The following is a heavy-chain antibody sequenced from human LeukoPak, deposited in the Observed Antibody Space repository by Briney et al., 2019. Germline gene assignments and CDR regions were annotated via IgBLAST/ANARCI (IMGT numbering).Heavy chain of an antibody. CDR1: GFAFSSYA. CDR3: ARDVGGYCSSTSCYLGWFDP. D-gene: IGHD2-2*03. J-gene: IGHJ5*02. CDR2: ITSTSSYI. V-gene: IGHV3-21*01. Sequence: GGSLRLSCAVSGFAFSSYAMNWVRQAPGKGLEWVSSITSTSSYIYYADSVKGRFTISRDNAKNSLYLQMNSLRAEDTAVHYCARDVGGYCSSTSCYLGWFDPWGQGTLVTVSS.